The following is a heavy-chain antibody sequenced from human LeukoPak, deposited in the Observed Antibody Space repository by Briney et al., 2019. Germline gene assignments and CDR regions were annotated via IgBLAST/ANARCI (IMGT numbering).Heavy chain of an antibody. Sequence: TGGSLRLSCAASGFTFSSYAMSWVRQAPGKGLEWVSAISGSGGSTYYADSVKGRFTISRDNSKNTLYLQMNSLRAEDTAVYYCAKDRLETLDAFDIWGQGTMVTVSS. CDR1: GFTFSSYA. J-gene: IGHJ3*02. CDR3: AKDRLETLDAFDI. D-gene: IGHD5-24*01. V-gene: IGHV3-23*01. CDR2: ISGSGGST.